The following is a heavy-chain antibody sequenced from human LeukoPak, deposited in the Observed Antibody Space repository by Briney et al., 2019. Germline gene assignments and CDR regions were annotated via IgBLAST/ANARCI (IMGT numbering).Heavy chain of an antibody. J-gene: IGHJ4*02. V-gene: IGHV3-23*01. Sequence: PGGTLRLSCAASGFTFSNYGMNWVRQAPGKGLEWLSGISPRGGGTYYADSMKGRFTVSRDDPHNTLYLQMNSVRAEDTAVYFCARGGVDHYGSGTYYLMYYFDHWGQGALVTVSS. CDR3: ARGGVDHYGSGTYYLMYYFDH. CDR2: ISPRGGGT. D-gene: IGHD3-10*01. CDR1: GFTFSNYG.